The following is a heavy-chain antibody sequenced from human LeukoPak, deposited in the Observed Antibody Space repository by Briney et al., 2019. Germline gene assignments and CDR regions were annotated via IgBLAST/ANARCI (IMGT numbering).Heavy chain of an antibody. V-gene: IGHV3-7*01. CDR2: IKQDGSER. J-gene: IGHJ3*02. CDR3: ARYGNGAWLAHYSFDI. D-gene: IGHD6-19*01. CDR1: GFPLSNYW. Sequence: PGGSLRLSCAASGFPLSNYWMSWVRQAPGKGLEWVASIKQDGSERYYVDSVKGRFAISRDNAENSLYLQMNSLRAEDTAVYYCARYGNGAWLAHYSFDIWGQGTMVTVSS.